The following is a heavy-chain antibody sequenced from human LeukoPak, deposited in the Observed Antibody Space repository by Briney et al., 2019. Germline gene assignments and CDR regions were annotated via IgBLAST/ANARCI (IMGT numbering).Heavy chain of an antibody. Sequence: SVKVSCKASGGTFSSYVISWVRQAPGRGRQWMGGIIPMFGAVNYVQKFQGRVTITAAKSTGTAYMELSSLRSDDTAVYYCVRDYDISGPQKNFFDYWGQGTLVTVSS. V-gene: IGHV1-69*06. CDR1: GGTFSSYV. CDR3: VRDYDISGPQKNFFDY. J-gene: IGHJ4*02. CDR2: IIPMFGAV. D-gene: IGHD3-22*01.